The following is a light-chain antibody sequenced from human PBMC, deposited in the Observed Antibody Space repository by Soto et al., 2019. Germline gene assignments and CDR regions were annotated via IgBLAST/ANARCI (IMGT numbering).Light chain of an antibody. Sequence: QSVLTQPASVSGSPGQSITISCTGTSSDVGGYNYVSWYQQHPGKAPKLMIYDVSNRPSGVSNRFSGSKSGNTASLTISGLQAEDEDDYYCSSYTSSSPLVFGTGTKVTVL. CDR3: SSYTSSSPLV. V-gene: IGLV2-14*01. CDR2: DVS. CDR1: SSDVGGYNY. J-gene: IGLJ1*01.